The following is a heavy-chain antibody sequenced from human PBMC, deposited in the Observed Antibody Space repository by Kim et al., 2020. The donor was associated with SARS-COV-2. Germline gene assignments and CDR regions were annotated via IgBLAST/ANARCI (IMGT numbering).Heavy chain of an antibody. Sequence: ASVKVSCKASGYTSTKYGISWVRQAPGQGTEWMGWISAYNGNTNYAQKFQGRVTMTTDTFTTTVYMELRSLRSDDTAVYYCAGRPHYDSSGYKTYFDYW. CDR3: AGRPHYDSSGYKTYFDY. V-gene: IGHV1-18*01. CDR2: ISAYNGNT. D-gene: IGHD3-22*01. CDR1: GYTSTKYG. J-gene: IGHJ4*01.